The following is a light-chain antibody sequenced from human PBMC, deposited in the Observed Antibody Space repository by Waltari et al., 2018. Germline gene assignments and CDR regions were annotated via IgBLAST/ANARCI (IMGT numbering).Light chain of an antibody. V-gene: IGLV2-14*03. Sequence: QSALTQPASVSGSPGQSITISCTGTNSDIGAYNFVSWYQKHPGKAPKVMIYDVNNRPSGVSSRFSGPKSGNTASLTISGLQAEDEADYYCSSYTTGSTRYVFGSGTKVTVL. CDR2: DVN. J-gene: IGLJ1*01. CDR3: SSYTTGSTRYV. CDR1: NSDIGAYNF.